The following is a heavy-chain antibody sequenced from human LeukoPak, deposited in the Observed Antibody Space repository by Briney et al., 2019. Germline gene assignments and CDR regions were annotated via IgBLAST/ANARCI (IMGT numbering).Heavy chain of an antibody. Sequence: ASVKVSCKASGYTFTSYYMHWVRQAPGQGLEWMGTISPSGGSARYAQKFQGRVTMTRDTSTSTVYMDLSSLRSEDTAVYYCARPYYDDSSGYYLDYWGQGTLVTVSS. D-gene: IGHD3-22*01. CDR2: ISPSGGSA. J-gene: IGHJ4*02. CDR1: GYTFTSYY. CDR3: ARPYYDDSSGYYLDY. V-gene: IGHV1-46*01.